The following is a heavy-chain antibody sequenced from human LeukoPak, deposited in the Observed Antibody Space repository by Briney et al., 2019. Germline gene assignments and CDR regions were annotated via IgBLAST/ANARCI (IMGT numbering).Heavy chain of an antibody. D-gene: IGHD6-13*01. Sequence: PGGSLRVSCAASGITFSSYEMNWVRQAPGKGLEWVSYISSSGRTIYYADSVKGRFTISRDNAKSLLYLQMNSLRAEDTAVYYCQGAAAASFDYWGQGTLVTVSS. CDR3: QGAAAASFDY. CDR1: GITFSSYE. V-gene: IGHV3-48*03. J-gene: IGHJ4*02. CDR2: ISSSGRTI.